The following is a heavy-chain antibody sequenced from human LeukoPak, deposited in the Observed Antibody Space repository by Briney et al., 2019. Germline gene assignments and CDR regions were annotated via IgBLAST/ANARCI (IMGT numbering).Heavy chain of an antibody. CDR3: ATGPLTGYYNFDY. CDR2: FDSEDGET. CDR1: GYTLTELS. D-gene: IGHD3-9*01. V-gene: IGHV1-24*01. J-gene: IGHJ4*02. Sequence: GASVKVSCKVSGYTLTELSMHWVRQAPGKGLEWMGGFDSEDGETIYAQKFQGRVTMTEDTSTDTAYMELSSLRSEDTAVYYCATGPLTGYYNFDYWGQGTLVTVSS.